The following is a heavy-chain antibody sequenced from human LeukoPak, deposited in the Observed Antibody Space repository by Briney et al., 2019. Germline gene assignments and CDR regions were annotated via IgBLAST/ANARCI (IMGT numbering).Heavy chain of an antibody. J-gene: IGHJ2*01. CDR1: GGTFSSYA. V-gene: IGHV1-69*13. D-gene: IGHD6-19*01. CDR2: IIPIFGTA. CDR3: ARVGVSSGWYDNYWYFDL. Sequence: SVTVSCKASGGTFSSYAISWVRQAPGQGLEWMGGIIPIFGTANYAQKFQGRVTITADESTSTAYMELSSLRSEDTAVYYCARVGVSSGWYDNYWYFDLWGRGTLVTVSS.